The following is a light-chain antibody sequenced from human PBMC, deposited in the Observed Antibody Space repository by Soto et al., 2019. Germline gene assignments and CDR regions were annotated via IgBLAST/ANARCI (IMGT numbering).Light chain of an antibody. V-gene: IGKV1-9*01. Sequence: DIQLTQSPSFLSASVGDRVTITCRASQDISSYLAWYQQKPGKAPKLLIYAASTLQSGVPSRFSGSGSVTEFTLTISSLLPEDFATYYCQQLNSYPITFGQGTRLEIK. CDR3: QQLNSYPIT. J-gene: IGKJ5*01. CDR2: AAS. CDR1: QDISSY.